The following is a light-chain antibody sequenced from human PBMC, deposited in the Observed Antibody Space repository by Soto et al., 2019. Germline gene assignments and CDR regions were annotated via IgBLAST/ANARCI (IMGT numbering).Light chain of an antibody. V-gene: IGKV1-39*01. Sequence: DIQMTQSPSSLSASVGDRVTITCRASQSISTYLNWYQQKPGKAPKLLIYAASTLQIGVPSRFRGSGSVTDFRLTISSLQPEDFATYYCQQSSTTPRTFGQGNNVDFK. CDR1: QSISTY. J-gene: IGKJ1*01. CDR3: QQSSTTPRT. CDR2: AAS.